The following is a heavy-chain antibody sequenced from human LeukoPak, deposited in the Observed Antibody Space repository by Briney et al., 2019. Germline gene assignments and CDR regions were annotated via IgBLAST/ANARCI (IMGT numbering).Heavy chain of an antibody. CDR3: AKLYCSGGSCYSSYYYYDMDV. CDR2: INPNSGGT. V-gene: IGHV1-2*06. CDR1: GYTFIDYY. Sequence: ASVKVSCKASGYTFIDYYMHWVRQAPGQGLEWMGRINPNSGGTNYAQKFQGRVTMTRDTSITTAYMELSRLRSDDTAVYYCAKLYCSGGSCYSSYYYYDMDVWGQGTTVTVSS. J-gene: IGHJ6*02. D-gene: IGHD2-15*01.